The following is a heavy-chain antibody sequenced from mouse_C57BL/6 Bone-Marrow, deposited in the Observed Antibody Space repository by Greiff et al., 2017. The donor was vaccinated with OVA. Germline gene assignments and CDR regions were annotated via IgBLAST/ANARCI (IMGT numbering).Heavy chain of an antibody. D-gene: IGHD2-3*01. CDR3: TTDDGYTGY. Sequence: EVQLQQSGAELVRPGASVKLSCTASGFNITDDYMHWVKQRPEQGLEWIGWIDPENGDTEYASKFQGKATITADTSSNTAYLQLSSLTAGDTAVYYCTTDDGYTGYWGQGTTLTVSS. CDR2: IDPENGDT. V-gene: IGHV14-4*01. CDR1: GFNITDDY. J-gene: IGHJ2*01.